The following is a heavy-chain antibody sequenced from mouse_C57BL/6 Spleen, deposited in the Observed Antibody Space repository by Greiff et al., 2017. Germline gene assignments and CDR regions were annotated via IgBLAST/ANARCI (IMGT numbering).Heavy chain of an antibody. J-gene: IGHJ2*01. D-gene: IGHD4-1*01. CDR2: INPNNGGT. CDR3: ARERTGTGFDY. CDR1: GYTFTDYY. Sequence: QLQQSGPELVKPGASVKISCKASGYTFTDYYMNWVKQSHGKSLEWIGDINPNNGGTSYNQKFKGKATLTVDKSSSTAYMELRSLTSEDSAVYYCARERTGTGFDYWGQGTTLTVSS. V-gene: IGHV1-26*01.